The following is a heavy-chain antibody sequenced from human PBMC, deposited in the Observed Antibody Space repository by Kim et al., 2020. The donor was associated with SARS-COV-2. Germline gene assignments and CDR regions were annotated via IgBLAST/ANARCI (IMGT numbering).Heavy chain of an antibody. D-gene: IGHD6-6*01. CDR2: IYYSGST. CDR3: ARPEYSSSSIYY. V-gene: IGHV4-39*01. J-gene: IGHJ4*02. CDR1: GGSISSSSYY. Sequence: SETLSLTCTVSGGSISSSSYYWGWIRQPPGKGLEWIGSIYYSGSTYYNPSLKSRVTISVDTSKNQFSLKLSSVTAADTAVYYCARPEYSSSSIYYWGQGTLVTVSS.